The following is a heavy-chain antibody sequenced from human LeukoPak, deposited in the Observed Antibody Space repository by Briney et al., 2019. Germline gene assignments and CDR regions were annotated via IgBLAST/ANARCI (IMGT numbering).Heavy chain of an antibody. V-gene: IGHV3-7*01. CDR2: IKQDGSEK. CDR3: ARQSTPQTGDGAFDI. Sequence: GSLRLSCAASGFTFSSYWMSWVRQAPGKGLEWVANIKQDGSEKYYVDSVKGRFTISRDNAKNSLYLQMNSLRAEDTAVYYCARQSTPQTGDGAFDIWGQGTMVTVSS. D-gene: IGHD7-27*01. CDR1: GFTFSSYW. J-gene: IGHJ3*02.